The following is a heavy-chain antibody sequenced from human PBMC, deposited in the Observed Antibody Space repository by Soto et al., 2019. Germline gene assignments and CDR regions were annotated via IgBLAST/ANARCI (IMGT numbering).Heavy chain of an antibody. D-gene: IGHD3-10*01. CDR2: INTDGSTT. CDR1: GFTFSSHW. Sequence: EVQLVESGGGLVQPGGSLRLSCAASGFTFSSHWMHWVRQAPGKGLVWVSHINTDGSTTTYADSVKGRFTISRDNARNTLYLQMNSLRVEDTAVYYCARALPYGSRTHYYYYYGLDVWGQGTTVTVSS. V-gene: IGHV3-74*01. CDR3: ARALPYGSRTHYYYYYGLDV. J-gene: IGHJ6*02.